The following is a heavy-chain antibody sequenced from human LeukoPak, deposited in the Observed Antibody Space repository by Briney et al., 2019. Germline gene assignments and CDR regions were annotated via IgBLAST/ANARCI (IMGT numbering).Heavy chain of an antibody. CDR1: GGSLKSYY. CDR3: ASESIAVAGIFDY. CDR2: IYYSGST. Sequence: SETLSLTCSVSGGSLKSYYWSWIRQPPGKGLEWIGYIYYSGSTNYNPSLKSRVTISVDTSKNQFSLKLSSVTAADTAVYYCASESIAVAGIFDYWGQGTLVTVSS. V-gene: IGHV4-59*08. J-gene: IGHJ4*02. D-gene: IGHD6-19*01.